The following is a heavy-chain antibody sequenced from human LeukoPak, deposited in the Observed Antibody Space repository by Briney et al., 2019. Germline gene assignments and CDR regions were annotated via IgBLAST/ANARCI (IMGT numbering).Heavy chain of an antibody. CDR2: IYYSGST. J-gene: IGHJ3*02. Sequence: SETLSLTCAVYGGSFSGYYWSWIRQPPGKGLEWIGYIYYSGSTNYNPSLKSRVTISVDTSKNQFSLKLSSVTAADTAVYYCARASPATYYDFWSGYEYAFDIWGQGTMVTVSS. V-gene: IGHV4-59*01. CDR1: GGSFSGYY. D-gene: IGHD3-3*01. CDR3: ARASPATYYDFWSGYEYAFDI.